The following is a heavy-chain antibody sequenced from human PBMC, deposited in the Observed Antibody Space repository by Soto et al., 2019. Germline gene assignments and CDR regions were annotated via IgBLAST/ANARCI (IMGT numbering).Heavy chain of an antibody. J-gene: IGHJ6*02. CDR2: ISSSGITI. D-gene: IGHD3-3*01. Sequence: WGSLRLSCAACGFTFSSYEINWVRQAPWKGLEWVSYISSSGITIYYADSVKGRFTISRDNAKNSLYLQMNSLRAEDTAVYYWGSAPPQYYDFWSGTGYYGMDVWGQRTTVTVCS. V-gene: IGHV3-48*03. CDR1: GFTFSSYE. CDR3: GSAPPQYYDFWSGTGYYGMDV.